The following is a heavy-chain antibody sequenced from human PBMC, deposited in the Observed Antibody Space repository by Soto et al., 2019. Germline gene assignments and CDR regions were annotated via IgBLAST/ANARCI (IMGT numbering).Heavy chain of an antibody. CDR2: MNPMSGDR. D-gene: IGHD3-10*01. CDR1: GYTLRSYD. CDR3: ARGSWFGDLGNFDYGLDA. J-gene: IGHJ6*02. V-gene: IGHV1-8*01. Sequence: QVQLVQTGAEVKKPGASVKVSCKASGYTLRSYDINWVRQATAQGLERMGWMNPMSGDRGIAQKCQGRLTTTGNTSINTAYMELCSLRSEDTAVYYCARGSWFGDLGNFDYGLDAWGQGTTVTVSS.